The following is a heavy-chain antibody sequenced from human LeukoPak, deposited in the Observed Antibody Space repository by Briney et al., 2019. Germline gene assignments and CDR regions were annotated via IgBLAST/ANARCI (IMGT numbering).Heavy chain of an antibody. D-gene: IGHD2/OR15-2a*01. CDR1: GFTFSSYW. CDR3: ARTRLSCDC. Sequence: GGSLRLSCAASGFTFSSYWMTWVRQAPGKGLEWVVSINLDGSEKNYVDSVEGRFAISRDNAKKSLFLQMNSLRDEDTAVYYCARTRLSCDCWGQGTLVTVSS. V-gene: IGHV3-7*03. J-gene: IGHJ4*02. CDR2: INLDGSEK.